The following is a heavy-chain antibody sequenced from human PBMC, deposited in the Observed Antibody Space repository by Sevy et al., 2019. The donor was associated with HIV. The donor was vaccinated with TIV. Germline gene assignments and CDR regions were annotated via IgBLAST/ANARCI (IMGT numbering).Heavy chain of an antibody. CDR2: ISDSSATI. CDR3: ASQRGGYERLYHFAS. CDR1: GFTYS. Sequence: GGSLRLSCVASGFTYSMNWVRQAPGKGLEWGSYISDSSATIHYADSVKGRFTIARDTAKNSLYLQMNNMRAEDTAVYYSASQRGGYERLYHFASWGQGTLVTVSS. J-gene: IGHJ4*02. D-gene: IGHD5-12*01. V-gene: IGHV3-48*01.